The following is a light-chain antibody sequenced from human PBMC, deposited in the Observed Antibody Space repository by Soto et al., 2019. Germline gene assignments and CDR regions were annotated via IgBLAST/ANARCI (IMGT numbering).Light chain of an antibody. CDR2: NTN. CDR1: SGSVSTSYY. CDR3: VLYMGSGSWV. Sequence: QTVVTQEPSFSVSPGRTVTLTCGLSSGSVSTSYYPSWYHQTPGQAPRTLIYNTNTRSSGVPDRFSGSILGNKAALTITGAQADDESDYYCVLYMGSGSWVFGGGTKVTVL. J-gene: IGLJ3*02. V-gene: IGLV8-61*01.